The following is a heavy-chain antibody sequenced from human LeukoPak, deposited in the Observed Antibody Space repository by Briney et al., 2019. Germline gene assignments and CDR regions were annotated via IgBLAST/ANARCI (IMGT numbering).Heavy chain of an antibody. Sequence: ASVKVSCKASGGTFSSYAISWVRQAPGQGLEWMGGIIPIFGTANYAQKFQGRATITTDASTSTAYMELSSLSSEDTAVYYCAVQGRYCSGGSCYYFDYWGQGTLVTVSS. CDR1: GGTFSSYA. J-gene: IGHJ4*02. CDR3: AVQGRYCSGGSCYYFDY. V-gene: IGHV1-69*05. D-gene: IGHD2-15*01. CDR2: IIPIFGTA.